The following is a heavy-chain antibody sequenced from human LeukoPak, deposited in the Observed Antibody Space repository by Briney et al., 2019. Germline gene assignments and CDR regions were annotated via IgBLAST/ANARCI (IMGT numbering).Heavy chain of an antibody. CDR3: AIWTSGNY. V-gene: IGHV3-7*01. CDR1: GFTFNRSW. Sequence: PGGSLSLSCAASGFTFNRSWMNWVRQAPGKGLEWVANLDPSGSQKLYVDSVKGRFILSKDNPGASLYLDKYTVRAEHTAICYCAIWTSGNYWGQGTLVTVSS. D-gene: IGHD1-1*01. CDR2: LDPSGSQK. J-gene: IGHJ4*02.